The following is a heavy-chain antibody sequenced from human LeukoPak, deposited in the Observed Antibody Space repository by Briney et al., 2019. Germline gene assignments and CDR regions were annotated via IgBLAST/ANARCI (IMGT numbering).Heavy chain of an antibody. Sequence: PGESLRLSCAASGFTFDDYGMSWVRQAPGKGLEWVSGINWNGGSTGYADSVKGRFTISRDNAKNSLYLQMNSLRAEDTALYYCARVLYCDYLLFYYYYYMDVWGKGTTVTVSS. CDR3: ARVLYCDYLLFYYYYYMDV. CDR1: GFTFDDYG. D-gene: IGHD4-17*01. CDR2: INWNGGST. J-gene: IGHJ6*03. V-gene: IGHV3-20*04.